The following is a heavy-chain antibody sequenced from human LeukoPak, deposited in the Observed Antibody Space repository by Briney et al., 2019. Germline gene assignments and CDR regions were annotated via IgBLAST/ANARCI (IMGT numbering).Heavy chain of an antibody. Sequence: GGSLRLSCAASGFTFSSYAMSWVRQAPGKGLEWVSAISGSGGSTYYADSVKGRFTISRDNSKNTLYLQMNSLRAEDTAVYYCAKDQQYSSSYSDALDIWGQGTMVTVSS. D-gene: IGHD6-13*01. CDR3: AKDQQYSSSYSDALDI. J-gene: IGHJ3*02. CDR2: ISGSGGST. V-gene: IGHV3-23*01. CDR1: GFTFSSYA.